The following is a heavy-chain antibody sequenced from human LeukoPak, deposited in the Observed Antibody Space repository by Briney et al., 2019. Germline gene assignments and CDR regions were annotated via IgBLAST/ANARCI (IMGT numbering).Heavy chain of an antibody. V-gene: IGHV3-74*01. CDR2: MNGDGRNI. J-gene: IGHJ6*02. CDR1: GFTFSSYW. CDR3: TRDLMDYDVSTGLHHYYMDV. D-gene: IGHD3-9*01. Sequence: GGSLRLSCVASGFTFSSYWMHWVRQDPRKGLVWVSRMNGDGRNINYADSVRGRFTISRDNAKNTLYVQMNTLRVEDTAVYYCTRDLMDYDVSTGLHHYYMDVWGQGTTVTVSS.